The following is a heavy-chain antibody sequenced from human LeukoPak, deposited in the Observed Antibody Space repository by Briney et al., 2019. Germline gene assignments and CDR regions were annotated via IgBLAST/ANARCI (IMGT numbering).Heavy chain of an antibody. CDR1: GGSISSYY. J-gene: IGHJ5*02. CDR3: ARVGYCSSTSCGFDP. V-gene: IGHV4-59*01. D-gene: IGHD2-2*01. CDR2: IYYSGST. Sequence: PSETLSLTCTVSGGSISSYYWSWIRQPPGKGLEWIGYIYYSGSTNYNPSLKSRVTISADTSKNQFSLKLSSVTAADTAVYYCARVGYCSSTSCGFDPWGQGTLVTVSS.